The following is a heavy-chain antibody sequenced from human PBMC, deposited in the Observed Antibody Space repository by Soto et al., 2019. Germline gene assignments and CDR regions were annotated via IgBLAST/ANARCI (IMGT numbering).Heavy chain of an antibody. D-gene: IGHD3-22*01. CDR1: GYSFTSYW. Sequence: GESLKISCKGSGYSFTSYWISWVRKMPGKGLEWMGRIDPSDSYTNYSPSFQGHVTMSADKSINTAYLQWSSLKASDSAMYYCARHKAFYYDNSGAWGQGSLVTVSS. CDR3: ARHKAFYYDNSGA. J-gene: IGHJ5*02. V-gene: IGHV5-10-1*01. CDR2: IDPSDSYT.